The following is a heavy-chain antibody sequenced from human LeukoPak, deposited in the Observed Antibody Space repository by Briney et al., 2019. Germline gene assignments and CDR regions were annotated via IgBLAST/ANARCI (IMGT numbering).Heavy chain of an antibody. J-gene: IGHJ6*02. V-gene: IGHV3-48*04. CDR2: ISSSSSTI. CDR3: ARDRHYYGMDV. Sequence: PGGSLRLSCAASGFTFSSYSMNWVRQAPGKGLEWVSYISSSSSTIYYADSVKGRFTISRDNAKNSLYLQMNSLRAEDTAVYYCARDRHYYGMDVWGQGTTVTVSS. CDR1: GFTFSSYS.